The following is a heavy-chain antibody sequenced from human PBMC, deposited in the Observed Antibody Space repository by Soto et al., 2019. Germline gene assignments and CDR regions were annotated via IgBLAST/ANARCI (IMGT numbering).Heavy chain of an antibody. CDR1: GYSFTTYW. D-gene: IGHD6-13*01. CDR2: IDPSDSYT. V-gene: IGHV5-10-1*01. J-gene: IGHJ6*02. Sequence: GESLKISCKGSGYSFTTYWISWVRQMPGKGLEWMGRIDPSDSYTNYSPSFQGHVTISADKSISTAYLQWSSLKASDTAMYYCARLPHSSSWYSYYYGMDVWGQGTTVTSP. CDR3: ARLPHSSSWYSYYYGMDV.